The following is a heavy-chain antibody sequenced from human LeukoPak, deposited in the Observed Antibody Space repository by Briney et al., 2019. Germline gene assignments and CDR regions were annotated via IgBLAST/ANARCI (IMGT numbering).Heavy chain of an antibody. CDR2: ISWNSGSI. V-gene: IGHV3-9*01. J-gene: IGHJ4*01. CDR1: GFTFDDYA. D-gene: IGHD6-6*01. Sequence: PGESLRLSCAASGFTFDDYAMHWVRQAPGKGLEWVSGISWNSGSIGYADSVKGRFTISRDNAKNSLYLQMNSLRAEDTALYYCAKDIAYSSSSGYFDYWGQGTLVTVSS. CDR3: AKDIAYSSSSGYFDY.